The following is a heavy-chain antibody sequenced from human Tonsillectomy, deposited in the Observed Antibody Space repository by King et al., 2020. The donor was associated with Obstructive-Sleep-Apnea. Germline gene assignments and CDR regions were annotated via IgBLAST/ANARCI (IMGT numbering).Heavy chain of an antibody. CDR3: TRSYYDFWSGILYYFDY. D-gene: IGHD3-3*01. Sequence: VQLVESGGGLVQPGRSLRLSCTASGFTFGDYAMSWFRQAPGKGLEWVGFIRSKAYGGTTEYAASVKGRFTISRDDSKSIAYLQMNSLKTEDTAVYYCTRSYYDFWSGILYYFDYWGQGTLVTVSS. CDR2: IRSKAYGGTT. CDR1: GFTFGDYA. J-gene: IGHJ4*02. V-gene: IGHV3-49*03.